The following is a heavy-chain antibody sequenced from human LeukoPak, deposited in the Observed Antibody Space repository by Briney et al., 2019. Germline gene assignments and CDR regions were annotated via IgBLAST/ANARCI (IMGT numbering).Heavy chain of an antibody. J-gene: IGHJ4*02. CDR1: GFTFSSYA. CDR2: ISGSGGST. CDR3: ARYSSDYFDY. Sequence: GGTLRLSRAASGFTFSSYAMSWVRQAPGKGLEWVSAISGSGGSTYYADSVKGRFTISRDNSKNALYLQMNSLRAEDTAVYYCARYSSDYFDYWGQGTLVTVSS. D-gene: IGHD6-19*01. V-gene: IGHV3-23*01.